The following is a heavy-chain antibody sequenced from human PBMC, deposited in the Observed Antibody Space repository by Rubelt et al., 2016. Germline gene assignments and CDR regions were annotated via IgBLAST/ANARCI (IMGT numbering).Heavy chain of an antibody. CDR2: ISGDGSIT. V-gene: IGHV3-74*02. Sequence: EVQLVESGGGLVKPGGSLRLSCEASGFAVSRYTMNWVRQAPGKGLVWVSRISGDGSITNYVDSVKGRFTISRDNAKNTLYLQMNSLRAEDTAVYYCARLSTVNEAFDIWGQGTMVTVSS. CDR3: ARLSTVNEAFDI. CDR1: GFAVSRYT. D-gene: IGHD4-17*01. J-gene: IGHJ3*02.